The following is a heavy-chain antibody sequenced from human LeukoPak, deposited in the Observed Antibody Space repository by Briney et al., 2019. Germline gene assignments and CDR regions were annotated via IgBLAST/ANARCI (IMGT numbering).Heavy chain of an antibody. D-gene: IGHD3-16*01. CDR3: AKGMISFDY. Sequence: AGGSLRLSCAASGVTLSIYGMHWVRQAPGKGLEWVSAISGSGGSTYYADSVKGRFTISRDNSKNTLYLQMNSLRAEDTAVYYCAKGMISFDYWGQGTLVTVSS. J-gene: IGHJ4*02. V-gene: IGHV3-23*01. CDR1: GVTLSIYG. CDR2: ISGSGGST.